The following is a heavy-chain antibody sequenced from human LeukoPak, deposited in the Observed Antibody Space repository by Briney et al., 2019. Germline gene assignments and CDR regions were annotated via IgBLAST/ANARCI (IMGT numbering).Heavy chain of an antibody. CDR3: ARDDYGGNAGFDY. CDR1: GGSISSSSYY. CDR2: IYYSGST. V-gene: IGHV4-39*07. D-gene: IGHD4-23*01. Sequence: SETLSLTCTASGGSISSSSYYWGWIRQPPGKGLEWIGSIYYSGSTYYNPSLKSRVTISVDTSKDQFSLKLSSVTAADTAVYYCARDDYGGNAGFDYWGQGTLVTVSS. J-gene: IGHJ4*02.